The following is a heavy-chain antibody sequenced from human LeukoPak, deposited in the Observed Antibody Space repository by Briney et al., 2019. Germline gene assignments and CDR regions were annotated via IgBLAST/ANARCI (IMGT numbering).Heavy chain of an antibody. V-gene: IGHV4-59*01. J-gene: IGHJ4*02. D-gene: IGHD2-2*02. Sequence: SETQSLTCTVSGGSISSYYWSWIRQPPGKGLEWIGYIYYSGSTNYNPSLKSRVTISVDTSKNQFSLKLSSVTAADTAVYYCARTKGGYCSSTSCYNPPDYWGQGTLVTVSS. CDR3: ARTKGGYCSSTSCYNPPDY. CDR2: IYYSGST. CDR1: GGSISSYY.